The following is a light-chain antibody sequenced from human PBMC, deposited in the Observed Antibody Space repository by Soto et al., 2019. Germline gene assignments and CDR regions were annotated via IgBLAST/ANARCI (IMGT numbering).Light chain of an antibody. J-gene: IGLJ2*01. CDR2: EGD. V-gene: IGLV2-23*01. CDR1: NSDVGGYNL. CDR3: CSYAGSATLV. Sequence: QSVLTQPASVSGSPGQSITISCTGTNSDVGGYNLVSWYQQHPVKAPKLIIYEGDKRPSGVSDRFSGSKSGNTASLTISGLQAEDEADYYCCSYAGSATLVFGGGTKLTVL.